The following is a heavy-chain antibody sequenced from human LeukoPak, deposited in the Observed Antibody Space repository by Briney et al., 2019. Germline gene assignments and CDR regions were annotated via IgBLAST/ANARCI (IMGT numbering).Heavy chain of an antibody. V-gene: IGHV1-2*02. CDR2: INPNSGGT. CDR1: GGTFSSYA. D-gene: IGHD6-19*01. Sequence: ASVKVSCKASGGTFSSYAISWVRQAPGQGLEWMGWINPNSGGTNYAQKFQGRVTMTRDTSISTAYMELSRLRSDDTAVYYCASPIAVAGSYYFDYWGQGTLVTVSS. J-gene: IGHJ4*02. CDR3: ASPIAVAGSYYFDY.